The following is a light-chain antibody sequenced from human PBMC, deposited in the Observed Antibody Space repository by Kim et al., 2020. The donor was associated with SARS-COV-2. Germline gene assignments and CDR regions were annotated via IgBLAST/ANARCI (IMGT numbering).Light chain of an antibody. Sequence: GQSVTSSCSVISREEGAYPYVSWYQQHPGKAPTLIIYEVKYRPAGVPDRVSCSKSGNTASLTVSGLQAEDEADYYCSSSAGSNNLVFGGGTQLTVL. CDR1: SREEGAYPY. CDR3: SSSAGSNNLV. J-gene: IGLJ3*02. V-gene: IGLV2-8*01. CDR2: EVK.